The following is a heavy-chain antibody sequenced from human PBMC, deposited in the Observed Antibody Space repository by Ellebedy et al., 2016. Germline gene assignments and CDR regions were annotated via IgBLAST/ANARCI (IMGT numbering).Heavy chain of an antibody. CDR3: ARAALGSWYKDY. V-gene: IGHV3-21*01. D-gene: IGHD6-13*01. CDR1: GFTFSSYS. J-gene: IGHJ4*02. Sequence: GGSLRLSCAASGFTFSSYSMNWVRQAPGKGLEWVSSISSSSSYIYYADSVKGRFTISRDNARNSLYLQMNSLRAEDTAVYYCARAALGSWYKDYWGQGTLVTVSS. CDR2: ISSSSSYI.